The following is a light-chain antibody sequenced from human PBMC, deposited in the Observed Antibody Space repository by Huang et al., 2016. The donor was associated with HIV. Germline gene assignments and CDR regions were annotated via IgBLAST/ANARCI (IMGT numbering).Light chain of an antibody. V-gene: IGKV1-9*01. CDR2: AAS. CDR3: QQFNSYPFI. J-gene: IGKJ4*01. CDR1: QGITNY. Sequence: IQLTQSPSSVSAFVGDRVAITCRASQGITNYVAWYQQKPGKAPKLLMYAASTLERGVPSRFSGSGSGTDFTLAISSLQPEDSATYYGQQFNSYPFIFGGGTKVEIK.